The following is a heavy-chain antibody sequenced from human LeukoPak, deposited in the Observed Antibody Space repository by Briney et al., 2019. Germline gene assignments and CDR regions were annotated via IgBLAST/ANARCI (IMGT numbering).Heavy chain of an antibody. D-gene: IGHD3-16*02. V-gene: IGHV1-18*04. CDR1: GYTVTSYG. CDR2: ISAYNGNT. Sequence: GASVKVSCKASGYTVTSYGISWVRQAPGQGLEWMGWISAYNGNTNYAQKLQGRVTMTTDTSTSTAYMELRSLRSDDTAVYYCARLRLGELSPTPDYYYYGMDVWGKGTTVTVSS. J-gene: IGHJ6*04. CDR3: ARLRLGELSPTPDYYYYGMDV.